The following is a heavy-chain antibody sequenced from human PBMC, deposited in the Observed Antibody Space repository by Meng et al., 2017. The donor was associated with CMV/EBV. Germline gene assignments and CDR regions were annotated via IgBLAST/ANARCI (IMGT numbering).Heavy chain of an antibody. Sequence: ASGFTFDYYTMHWVRQAPGKGLEWVSLISWDGGSTYYADSVKGRFTISRDNSKNSLYLQMNSLRTEDTALYYCAKGTSSWYGGGDYWGQGTLVTVSS. CDR2: ISWDGGST. CDR1: GFTFDYYT. V-gene: IGHV3-43*01. J-gene: IGHJ4*02. D-gene: IGHD6-13*01. CDR3: AKGTSSWYGGGDY.